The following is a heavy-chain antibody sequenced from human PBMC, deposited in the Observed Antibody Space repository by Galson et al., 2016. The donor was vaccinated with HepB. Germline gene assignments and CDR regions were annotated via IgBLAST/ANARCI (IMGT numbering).Heavy chain of an antibody. CDR2: IYYSGTT. V-gene: IGHV4-39*01. CDR3: ARLNYYDRTGFHRLYFFDY. Sequence: SETLSLTCTVSGGSIYSSSYYWGWIRQPPGKGLQWIGTIYYSGTTYYTPSLEGRVTISVDTSKDQFSLRLTSVTAADTALYFCARLNYYDRTGFHRLYFFDYWGQGTLVTVSS. D-gene: IGHD3-22*01. CDR1: GGSIYSSSYY. J-gene: IGHJ4*02.